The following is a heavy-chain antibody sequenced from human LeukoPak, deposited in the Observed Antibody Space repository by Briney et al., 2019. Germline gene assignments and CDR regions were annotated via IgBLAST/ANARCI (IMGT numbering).Heavy chain of an antibody. CDR2: ISSSSSTI. Sequence: GGSLRLSCAASGFTFSSYAMSWVRQAPGKGLEWVSYISSSSSTIYYADSVKGRFTISRDNAKNSLYLQMNSLRAEDTAVYYCAREATGDDFDYWGQGTLVTVSS. CDR3: AREATGDDFDY. V-gene: IGHV3-48*01. D-gene: IGHD3-10*01. CDR1: GFTFSSYA. J-gene: IGHJ4*02.